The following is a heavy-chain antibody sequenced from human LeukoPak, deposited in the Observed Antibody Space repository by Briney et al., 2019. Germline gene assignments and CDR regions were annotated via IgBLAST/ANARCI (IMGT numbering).Heavy chain of an antibody. CDR2: IWYDGSNK. Sequence: GRSLRLSCAASGFTFSSYGMHWVRQAPGKGLEGVAVIWYDGSNKYYADSVKGRFTISRDNSKNTLYLQMNSLRAEDTAVYYCARDCSSTRCIDYWGQGTLVTVSS. J-gene: IGHJ4*02. CDR1: GFTFSSYG. V-gene: IGHV3-33*01. D-gene: IGHD2-2*01. CDR3: ARDCSSTRCIDY.